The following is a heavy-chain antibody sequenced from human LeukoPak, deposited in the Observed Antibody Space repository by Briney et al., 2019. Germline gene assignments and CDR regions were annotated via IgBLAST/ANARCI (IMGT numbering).Heavy chain of an antibody. CDR1: GGSISIYY. D-gene: IGHD6-19*01. CDR3: ARDGGGWYGAGFDY. CDR2: IYYSGST. J-gene: IGHJ4*02. Sequence: SETLSLTCTVSGGSISIYYWSWIRQPPGKGLEWIGYIYYSGSTNYNPSLKSRVTISVDTSKNQFSLKLSSVTAADTAVYYCARDGGGWYGAGFDYWGQGTLVTVSS. V-gene: IGHV4-59*01.